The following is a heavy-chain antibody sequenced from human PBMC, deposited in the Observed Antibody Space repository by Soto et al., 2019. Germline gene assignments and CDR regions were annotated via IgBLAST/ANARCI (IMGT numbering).Heavy chain of an antibody. Sequence: QVQLVQSGAEVKKPGASVKVSCKASGYTFTSYAMHWVRQAPGQRLEWMGWINAGNGNTKYSQKFPGRGTITRETSASTDYKGLSSLRSEDTAGYYCARDLGGWPDYWGQGTLVTVSS. CDR2: INAGNGNT. V-gene: IGHV1-3*01. CDR1: GYTFTSYA. CDR3: ARDLGGWPDY. D-gene: IGHD2-15*01. J-gene: IGHJ4*02.